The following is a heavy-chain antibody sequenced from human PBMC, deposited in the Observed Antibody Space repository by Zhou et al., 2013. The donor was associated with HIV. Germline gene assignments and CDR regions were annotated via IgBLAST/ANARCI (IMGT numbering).Heavy chain of an antibody. V-gene: IGHV3-7*01. CDR3: AREVNAAIVTHFDN. J-gene: IGHJ4*02. D-gene: IGHD5-18*01. Sequence: EVQLVESGGGFVQPGGSLRLSCAASGFTFSNYWMSWVRQAPGKGPEWVANTKQDGSEKYYADSVKGRFTISRDNAKNSLYLQMNSLRVEDTAIYYCAREVNAAIVTHFDNWGQGTLVTVSS. CDR2: TKQDGSEK. CDR1: GFTFSNYW.